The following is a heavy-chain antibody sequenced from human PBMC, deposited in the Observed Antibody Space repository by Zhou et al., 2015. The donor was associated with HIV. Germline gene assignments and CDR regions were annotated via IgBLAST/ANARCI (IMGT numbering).Heavy chain of an antibody. J-gene: IGHJ4*02. D-gene: IGHD4-17*01. Sequence: QVQLVQSGAEVKKPGSSVKVSCKASGGTFSSYAISWVRQAPGQGLEWMGGIIPIFGTANYAQKFQGRVTITADESTSTAYMELSSLRSEDTAVYYCARPPYGEGSLEYGGIGYWGQGTLVTVSS. V-gene: IGHV1-69*01. CDR1: GGTFSSYA. CDR3: ARPPYGEGSLEYGGIGY. CDR2: IIPIFGTA.